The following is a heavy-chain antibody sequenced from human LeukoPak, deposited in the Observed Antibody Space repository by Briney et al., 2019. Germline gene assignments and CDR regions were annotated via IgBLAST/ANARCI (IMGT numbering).Heavy chain of an antibody. J-gene: IGHJ3*01. D-gene: IGHD2-2*01. Sequence: GGSLRLSCAASGFTFSNYWMSWVRQAPGKGLEWVANIKEDGSEEYYVDSVKGRFTISRDNAKNSLYLQMNSLRAEDTAVYYCARPRYCSSISCYFHAFDVWGQGTMVTVSS. V-gene: IGHV3-7*01. CDR1: GFTFSNYW. CDR3: ARPRYCSSISCYFHAFDV. CDR2: IKEDGSEE.